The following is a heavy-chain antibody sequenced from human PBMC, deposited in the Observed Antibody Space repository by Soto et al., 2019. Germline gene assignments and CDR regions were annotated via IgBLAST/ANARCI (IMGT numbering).Heavy chain of an antibody. D-gene: IGHD3-3*01. CDR2: FDPEDGET. V-gene: IGHV1-24*01. CDR1: GYTLTELS. CDR3: ARGPLSYYDFWSGYPDY. Sequence: ASVKVSCKVSGYTLTELSMHWVRQAPGKGLEWMGGFDPEDGETIYAQKFQGRVTITRDTSASTAYMELSSLRSEDTAVYYCARGPLSYYDFWSGYPDYWGQGTLVTVSS. J-gene: IGHJ4*02.